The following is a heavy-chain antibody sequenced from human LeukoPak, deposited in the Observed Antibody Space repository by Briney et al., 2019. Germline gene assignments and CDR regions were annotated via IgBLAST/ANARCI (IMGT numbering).Heavy chain of an antibody. J-gene: IGHJ2*01. CDR3: AKDPWVDYGDYGSLDWYFDL. CDR1: GGSLSSSNNY. Sequence: SETLSLTCTVSGGSLSSSNNYWGWTRQPPGKGLEWFGSISYIGAISYNPSLRSRVTISVDTSKNQFSLILNSVTAADTAVYYCAKDPWVDYGDYGSLDWYFDLWGRGTLVTVSS. V-gene: IGHV4-39*02. CDR2: ISYIGAI. D-gene: IGHD4-17*01.